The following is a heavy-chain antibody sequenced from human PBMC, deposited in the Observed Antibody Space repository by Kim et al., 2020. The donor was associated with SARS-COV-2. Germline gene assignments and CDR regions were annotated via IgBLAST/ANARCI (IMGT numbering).Heavy chain of an antibody. J-gene: IGHJ3*02. CDR3: ARDSPPDAFDI. Sequence: SETLSLTCTVSGYSISSGYYWGWIRQPPGKGLEWIGSIYHSGSTYYNPSLKSRVTISVDTSKNQFSLKLSSVTAADTAVYYCARDSPPDAFDIWGQGTMV. V-gene: IGHV4-38-2*02. CDR1: GYSISSGYY. CDR2: IYHSGST.